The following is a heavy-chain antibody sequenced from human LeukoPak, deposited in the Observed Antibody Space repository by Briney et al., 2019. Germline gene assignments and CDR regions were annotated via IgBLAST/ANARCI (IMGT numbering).Heavy chain of an antibody. CDR2: INRSGTTI. V-gene: IGHV3-48*03. Sequence: GGSLRLSCAASGFTFILYEMNWVRQAPGKGLEWLSYINRSGTTIYYADSVKGRFTISRDNSKNTLYLQMNSLRAEDTAVYYCARGRAGYAFDIWGQGTMVTVSS. CDR3: ARGRAGYAFDI. D-gene: IGHD6-13*01. J-gene: IGHJ3*02. CDR1: GFTFILYE.